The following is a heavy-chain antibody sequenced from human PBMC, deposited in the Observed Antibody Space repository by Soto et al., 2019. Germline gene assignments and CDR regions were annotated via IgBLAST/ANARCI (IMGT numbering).Heavy chain of an antibody. D-gene: IGHD2-2*01. CDR2: MNPNSGNT. Sequence: GASVKVSCKASGYTFTSYDINWVRQATGQGLEWMGWMNPNSGNTGHAQKFQGRVTMTRNTSISTAYMELSSLRSEDTAVYYCARSRSRRCSSTSCYGGYAFDIWGQGTMVTVSS. CDR1: GYTFTSYD. V-gene: IGHV1-8*01. CDR3: ARSRSRRCSSTSCYGGYAFDI. J-gene: IGHJ3*02.